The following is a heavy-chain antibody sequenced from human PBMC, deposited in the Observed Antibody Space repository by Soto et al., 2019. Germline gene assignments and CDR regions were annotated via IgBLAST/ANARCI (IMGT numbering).Heavy chain of an antibody. CDR2: TYITGDS. V-gene: IGHV4-4*07. CDR3: ARDMRVFGGMDV. Sequence: ASETLSLTWTISGGSITSYDGSWIRQPAGKGLEWIGRTYITGDSNYSPSLKSRVTMSLDTSKNQFSLKLSSATAADTAVYYCARDMRVFGGMDVWGRGTTVTVSS. J-gene: IGHJ6*02. D-gene: IGHD3-3*01. CDR1: GGSITSYD.